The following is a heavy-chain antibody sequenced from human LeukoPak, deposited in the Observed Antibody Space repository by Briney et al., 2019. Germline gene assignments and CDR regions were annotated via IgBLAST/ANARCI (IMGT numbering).Heavy chain of an antibody. V-gene: IGHV3-30*01. CDR2: ISYDGSNK. CDR1: GFTFSSYA. CDR3: ARDSVVTAILGAFDI. D-gene: IGHD2-21*02. J-gene: IGHJ3*02. Sequence: GGSLTLSCAPSGFTFSSYAMHSVRQAPGKGRGWVAAISYDGSNKYYADSVKARFTISTDNSKNTLYLQMNSLRAEDTAVYYCARDSVVTAILGAFDIWGQGTMVTVSS.